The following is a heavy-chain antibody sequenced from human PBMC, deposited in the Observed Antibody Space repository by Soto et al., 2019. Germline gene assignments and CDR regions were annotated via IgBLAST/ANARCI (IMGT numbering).Heavy chain of an antibody. J-gene: IGHJ4*02. CDR1: GFTFDDYA. Sequence: EVQLVESGGGWVQPGRSLRLSCAASGFTFDDYAMHWVRQAPGKGLEWVSGIAFNSGNTAYADSVKGRFTFSRDNAKNSLYLQMNSLRAEDTALYYCAKDLRTSWIFGNFDSWGQGTLVTVSS. CDR2: IAFNSGNT. V-gene: IGHV3-9*01. D-gene: IGHD3-3*01. CDR3: AKDLRTSWIFGNFDS.